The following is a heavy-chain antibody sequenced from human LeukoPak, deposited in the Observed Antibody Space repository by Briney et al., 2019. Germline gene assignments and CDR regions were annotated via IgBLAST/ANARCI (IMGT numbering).Heavy chain of an antibody. V-gene: IGHV4-61*02. CDR1: GGSISSGSYY. Sequence: SETLSLTCTVSGGSISSGSYYWSWIPQPAGKGLEWIGRIYTSGSTNYNPSLKSRVTISVDTSKNQSSLKLSSVTAADTAVYYCARGLAAAAHDYWGQGTLVTVSS. CDR3: ARGLAAAAHDY. CDR2: IYTSGST. D-gene: IGHD6-13*01. J-gene: IGHJ4*02.